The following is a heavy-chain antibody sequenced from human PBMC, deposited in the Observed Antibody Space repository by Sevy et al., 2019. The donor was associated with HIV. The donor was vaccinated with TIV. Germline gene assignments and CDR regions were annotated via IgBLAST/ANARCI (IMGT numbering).Heavy chain of an antibody. CDR1: GYTFTGYY. V-gene: IGHV1-2*02. CDR2: INPDSGGP. J-gene: IGHJ4*02. Sequence: ASVKVSCKASGYTFTGYYMHWVRQAPGQGLEWMGWINPDSGGPNYAPKFQGRVTLTRDTSISTAYMELSRLKSDDTAVYYCVRDERDVYFDYWGQGTLVTVSS. CDR3: VRDERDVYFDY.